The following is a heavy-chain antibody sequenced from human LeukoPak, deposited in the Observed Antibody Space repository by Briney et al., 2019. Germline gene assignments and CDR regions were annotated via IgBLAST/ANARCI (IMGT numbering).Heavy chain of an antibody. CDR3: AKVRGVYCSSPACYYYDA. CDR2: VSPSGGRT. D-gene: IGHD2-2*01. V-gene: IGHV3-23*01. J-gene: IGHJ4*02. CDR1: GFTFSSYA. Sequence: GGSLRLSCAASGFTFSSYAMSWVRQTPGRGLEWVAGVSPSGGRTIYADSAEGRFTISRDDSNDTVYLQLSSLRAEDSALYYCAKVRGVYCSSPACYYYDAWGQGTPVTVSS.